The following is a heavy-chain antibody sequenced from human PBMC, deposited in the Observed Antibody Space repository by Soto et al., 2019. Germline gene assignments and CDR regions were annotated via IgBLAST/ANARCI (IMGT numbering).Heavy chain of an antibody. D-gene: IGHD6-13*01. V-gene: IGHV3-23*01. CDR2: ISGSGGST. J-gene: IGHJ5*02. CDR1: GFTFSSYA. CDR3: AKDLSEASSWYNNWLDP. Sequence: GGSLRLSCAASGFTFSSYAMSWVRQAPGKGLEWVSAISGSGGSTYYADSVKGRFTISRDNSKNTLYLQMNSLRAEDTAVYYCAKDLSEASSWYNNWLDPCGQGPLVTVYS.